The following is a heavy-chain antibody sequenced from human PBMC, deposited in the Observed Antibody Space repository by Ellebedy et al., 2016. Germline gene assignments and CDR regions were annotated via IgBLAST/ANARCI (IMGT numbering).Heavy chain of an antibody. D-gene: IGHD3-16*02. Sequence: GESLKISXAASGFTFSSYGMHWVRQAPGKGLEWVSFISFDGSNKYYADSVKGRFTISRDNSKNTLYLQMNSLRAEDTAVYYCARDAVYRNDAFDIWGQGTMVTVSS. CDR3: ARDAVYRNDAFDI. J-gene: IGHJ3*02. V-gene: IGHV3-30*03. CDR2: ISFDGSNK. CDR1: GFTFSSYG.